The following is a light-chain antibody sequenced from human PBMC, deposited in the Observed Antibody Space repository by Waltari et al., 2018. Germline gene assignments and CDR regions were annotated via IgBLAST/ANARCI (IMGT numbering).Light chain of an antibody. J-gene: IGKJ2*01. Sequence: DVVMTQSPLSLPVTLGQPASIACRSRQSLVYSDGNTYLNWFHQRPGQSPRRLIYKISIRDSGVPDRFSGSWSGTDFTLKISRVEAEDVGVYYCMQGAHWPYTFGQGTNLEIK. CDR2: KIS. CDR3: MQGAHWPYT. V-gene: IGKV2-30*01. CDR1: QSLVYSDGNTY.